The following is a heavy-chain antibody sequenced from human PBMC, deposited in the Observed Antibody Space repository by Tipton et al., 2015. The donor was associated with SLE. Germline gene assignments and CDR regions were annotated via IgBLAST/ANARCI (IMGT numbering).Heavy chain of an antibody. CDR3: ARAGAYSYGYFDY. CDR2: IIPFFGTA. J-gene: IGHJ4*02. D-gene: IGHD5-18*01. V-gene: IGHV1-69*05. CDR1: GGTFYSYA. Sequence: QLVQSGAEVKKPGSSVKVSCKASGGTFYSYAISWVRQAPGQGLEWMGGIIPFFGTAHYAQKFQGRVTITTDESTSTAYMELSSLRSGDTAVYYCARAGAYSYGYFDYWGQGTLVTVSS.